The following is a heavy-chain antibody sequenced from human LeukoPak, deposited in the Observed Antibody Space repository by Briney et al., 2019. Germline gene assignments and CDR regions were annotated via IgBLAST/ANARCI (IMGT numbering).Heavy chain of an antibody. CDR1: GGSFSGYY. CDR2: INHSGST. Sequence: PSETLSLTCAVYGGSFSGYYWSWIRQPPGKGLEWIGEINHSGSTNYNPSLKSRVTISVDTSKNQFSLKLSSVTAADTAVYYDARGRWISRTNWFTFFGYDAFDIWAKGTMVTASS. D-gene: IGHD7-27*01. CDR3: ARGRWISRTNWFTFFGYDAFDI. V-gene: IGHV4-34*01. J-gene: IGHJ3*02.